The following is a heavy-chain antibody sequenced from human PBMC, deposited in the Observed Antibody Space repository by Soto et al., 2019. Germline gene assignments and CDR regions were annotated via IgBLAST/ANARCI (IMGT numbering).Heavy chain of an antibody. V-gene: IGHV5-51*01. D-gene: IGHD1-26*01. J-gene: IGHJ4*02. CDR1: GYTLSTYW. Sequence: PGESLKISCKGSGYTLSTYWIGWVRQMPGKGLEWMGIIFPDDSDTMYSPSFEGQVTISADKSSSTAYLQWSSLKASDTAIYYCVRQTCIVGATRGYFDYWGQGTQVTVSS. CDR2: IFPDDSDT. CDR3: VRQTCIVGATRGYFDY.